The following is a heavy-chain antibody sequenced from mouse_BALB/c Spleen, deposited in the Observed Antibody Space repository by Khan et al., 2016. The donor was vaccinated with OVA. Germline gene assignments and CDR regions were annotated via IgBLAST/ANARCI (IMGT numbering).Heavy chain of an antibody. CDR3: AIACYSPWFAY. J-gene: IGHJ3*01. Sequence: VQLKQSGAELVRPGALVKLSCKASGFNIKDYYIHWVKQRPEQGLEWIGWIDPENGNTIYDPKFQGKANITADTSSNTAYLHFSSLTSEDTAVYYCAIACYSPWFAYWGQGTLVTVSA. CDR1: GFNIKDYY. D-gene: IGHD2-12*01. CDR2: IDPENGNT. V-gene: IGHV14-1*02.